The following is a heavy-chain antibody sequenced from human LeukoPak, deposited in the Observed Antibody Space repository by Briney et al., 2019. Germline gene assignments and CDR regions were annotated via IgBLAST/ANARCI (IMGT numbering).Heavy chain of an antibody. D-gene: IGHD6-13*01. CDR1: GFTFSSYA. CDR3: AKDTGYSSSYLPDY. V-gene: IGHV3-23*01. J-gene: IGHJ4*02. Sequence: GGSLRLSCAASGFTFSSYAMSWVRQAPGKGLEWVSAISGSGGSTYYADSVKGRFTISRDNSKNTLYLQMNSLRAEDTAVYYCAKDTGYSSSYLPDYWGLGTLVTVSS. CDR2: ISGSGGST.